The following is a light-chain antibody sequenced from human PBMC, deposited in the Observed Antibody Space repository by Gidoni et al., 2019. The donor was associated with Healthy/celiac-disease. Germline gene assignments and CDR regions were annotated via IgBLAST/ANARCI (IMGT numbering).Light chain of an antibody. J-gene: IGKJ4*01. CDR1: QSVSSY. CDR3: QQRSNWPPVFLLT. CDR2: DAS. V-gene: IGKV3-11*01. Sequence: EIVLTQSPATLSLSPGERATLSCRASQSVSSYLAWYQQKPGQAPRLLIYDASNRATGIPARFSGSGSGTDFTLTISSLEPEDFAVYYCQQRSNWPPVFLLTFXGXTKVEIK.